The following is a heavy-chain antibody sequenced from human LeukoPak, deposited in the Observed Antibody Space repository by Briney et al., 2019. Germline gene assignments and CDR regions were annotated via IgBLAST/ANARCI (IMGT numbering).Heavy chain of an antibody. CDR3: ARSIASIVVVPAAPGHAFDI. CDR1: GGSISSSSYY. Sequence: SETLSLTCTVSGGSISSSSYYWGWIRQPPGKGLEWIGEINHSGSTNYNPSLKSRVTISVDTSKNQFSLKLSSVTAADTAVYYCARSIASIVVVPAAPGHAFDIWGQGTMVTVSS. D-gene: IGHD2-2*01. CDR2: INHSGST. J-gene: IGHJ3*02. V-gene: IGHV4-39*07.